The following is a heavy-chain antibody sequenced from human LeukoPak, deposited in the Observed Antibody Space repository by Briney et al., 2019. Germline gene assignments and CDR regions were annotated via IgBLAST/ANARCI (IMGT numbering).Heavy chain of an antibody. V-gene: IGHV1-18*01. Sequence: SVNLSLNCAGYSGTSSGNSWVWHPPAPGKGRVWWGNANNGNTNYSQKLQGRVTMTTDTSTSTAYMELRSLRSDDTAVYYCARDPAGRGIVATPPSYWGQGTLVTVSS. CDR1: GYSGTSSG. J-gene: IGHJ4*02. CDR3: ARDPAGRGIVATPPSY. D-gene: IGHD5-12*01. CDR2: GNANNGNT.